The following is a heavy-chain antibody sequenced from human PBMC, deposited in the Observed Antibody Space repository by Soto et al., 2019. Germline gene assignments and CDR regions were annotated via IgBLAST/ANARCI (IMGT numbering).Heavy chain of an antibody. Sequence: HGESLKISCKGSGYSFTSYWISWVRQMPGKGLEWMGRIDPSDSYTSYSPSFQGHVTISADKSISTAYLQWSSLKASDTAMYYCARLQPAAGDNDLTFDYWGQGTLVTVSS. CDR2: IDPSDSYT. J-gene: IGHJ4*02. D-gene: IGHD6-13*01. CDR3: ARLQPAAGDNDLTFDY. CDR1: GYSFTSYW. V-gene: IGHV5-10-1*01.